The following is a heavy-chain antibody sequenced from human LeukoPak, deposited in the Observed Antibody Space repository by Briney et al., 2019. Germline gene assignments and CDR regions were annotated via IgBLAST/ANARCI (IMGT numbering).Heavy chain of an antibody. Sequence: GGSLRLSCAASGFTFSSYGMNWVSQAPGKGLEWVSSISSSSSYIYYADSVKGRFTISRDNAKNSLYLQMNSLRAEDTAVYYCASAGAGAFDIWGQGTMVTVSS. CDR3: ASAGAGAFDI. CDR1: GFTFSSYG. D-gene: IGHD1-26*01. J-gene: IGHJ3*02. V-gene: IGHV3-21*01. CDR2: ISSSSSYI.